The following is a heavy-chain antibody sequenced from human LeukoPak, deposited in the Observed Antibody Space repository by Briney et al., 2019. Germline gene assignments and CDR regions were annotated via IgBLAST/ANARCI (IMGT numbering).Heavy chain of an antibody. V-gene: IGHV5-51*01. Sequence: GESLKISCKGSGYSFTSCWIGWVRQMPGKGLEWMGIIYPGDSDTRYSPSFQGQVTISADKSISTAYLQWSSLKASDTAMYYCARHERVANYYGSGSYCWFDPWGQGTLVTVSS. CDR2: IYPGDSDT. CDR1: GYSFTSCW. CDR3: ARHERVANYYGSGSYCWFDP. D-gene: IGHD3-10*01. J-gene: IGHJ5*02.